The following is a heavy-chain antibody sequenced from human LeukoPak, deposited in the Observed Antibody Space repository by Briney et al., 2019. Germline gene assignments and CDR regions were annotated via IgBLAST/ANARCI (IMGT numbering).Heavy chain of an antibody. Sequence: GGSLRLSCAASGFTFSSYAMSWVRQAPGKGLEWVSAISGSGGSTYYADSVKGRSTISRDNSKNTLYLQMNSLRAEDTAVYYCAKSGGFSSSVNFDYWGQGTLVTVSS. D-gene: IGHD6-13*01. J-gene: IGHJ4*02. CDR3: AKSGGFSSSVNFDY. CDR1: GFTFSSYA. CDR2: ISGSGGST. V-gene: IGHV3-23*01.